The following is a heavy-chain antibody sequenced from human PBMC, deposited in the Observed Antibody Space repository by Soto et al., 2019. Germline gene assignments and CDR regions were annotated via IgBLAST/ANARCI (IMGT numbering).Heavy chain of an antibody. V-gene: IGHV3-30-3*01. CDR2: ISYDGSNK. D-gene: IGHD6-13*01. CDR1: GFTFSSYA. CDR3: ANRPRQQHLDY. J-gene: IGHJ4*02. Sequence: PGGSLRLSCAASGFTFSSYAMHWVRQAPGKGLEWVAVISYDGSNKYYADSVKGRFTISRDNSKNTLYLQMNSLRAEDTAVYYCANRPRQQHLDYWGQGTLVTVSS.